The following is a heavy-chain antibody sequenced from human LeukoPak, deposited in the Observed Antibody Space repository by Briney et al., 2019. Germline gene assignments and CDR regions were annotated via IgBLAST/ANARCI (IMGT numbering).Heavy chain of an antibody. Sequence: SETLSLTCTVSGGSISSYYWSWIRQPPGKGLEWIGYIYYSGSTNYNPSRKSRVTISVATSKNQFSLKLGSVTAVDTAVYYCARKRKGAYDFDYWGQGTLVTVSS. CDR2: IYYSGST. D-gene: IGHD3-16*01. CDR3: ARKRKGAYDFDY. J-gene: IGHJ4*02. V-gene: IGHV4-59*12. CDR1: GGSISSYY.